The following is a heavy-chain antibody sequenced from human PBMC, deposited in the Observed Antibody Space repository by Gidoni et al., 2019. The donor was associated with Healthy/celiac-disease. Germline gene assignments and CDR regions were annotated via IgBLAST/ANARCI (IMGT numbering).Heavy chain of an antibody. Sequence: EVQLLESGGGLVQPGCSLIPSCAASGFTFSSYWMSWVSQAPGKGLEWVDNIKQDGSEKYYVDSVKGRFTISRDNAKNSLDLQMNSLRAEDTAVYYCARDPPRGGSSGFDYWGQGTLVTVSS. J-gene: IGHJ4*02. CDR1: GFTFSSYW. CDR2: IKQDGSEK. D-gene: IGHD2-15*01. V-gene: IGHV3-7*01. CDR3: ARDPPRGGSSGFDY.